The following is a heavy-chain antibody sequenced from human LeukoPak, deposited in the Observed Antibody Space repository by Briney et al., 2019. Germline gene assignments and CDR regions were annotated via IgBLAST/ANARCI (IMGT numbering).Heavy chain of an antibody. CDR1: GFTFSSYG. J-gene: IGHJ4*02. Sequence: PGRSLILSCAASGFTFSSYGMHWVRQAPGKGLEWVAVVWSDGSSEHYADSVRGRFTLSRDNSKNTLYLQMNSLRAEDTAVYYCARDRTGDHYFDYWGQGILVTVSS. CDR3: ARDRTGDHYFDY. D-gene: IGHD7-27*01. V-gene: IGHV3-33*01. CDR2: VWSDGSSE.